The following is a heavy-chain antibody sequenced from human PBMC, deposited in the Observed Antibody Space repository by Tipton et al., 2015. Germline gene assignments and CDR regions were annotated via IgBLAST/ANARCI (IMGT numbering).Heavy chain of an antibody. CDR2: ISHSGNT. CDR1: AYSISSDYY. Sequence: LRLSCAVSAYSISSDYYWGWIRQPPGKGLEWIGSISHSGNTYYNPSLKSRVTMSRDTSKNQFSLKLTSVTPEDTAVYYCARRATGGYYFDYWGQGTLVTVSS. CDR3: ARRATGGYYFDY. V-gene: IGHV4-38-2*01. J-gene: IGHJ4*02. D-gene: IGHD1-14*01.